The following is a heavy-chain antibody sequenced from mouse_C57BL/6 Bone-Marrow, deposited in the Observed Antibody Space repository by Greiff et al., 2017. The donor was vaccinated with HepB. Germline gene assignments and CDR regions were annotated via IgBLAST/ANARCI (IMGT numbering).Heavy chain of an antibody. CDR2: ISNGGGST. Sequence: EVQGVESGGGLVQPGGSLKLSCAASGFTFSDYYMYWVRQTPEKRLEWVAYISNGGGSTYYPDTVKGRFTISRDNAKNTRYLQMSRLTSEDTAMYYCARHPPWFAYWGKGTLVTVSA. V-gene: IGHV5-12*01. CDR3: ARHPPWFAY. J-gene: IGHJ3*01. CDR1: GFTFSDYY.